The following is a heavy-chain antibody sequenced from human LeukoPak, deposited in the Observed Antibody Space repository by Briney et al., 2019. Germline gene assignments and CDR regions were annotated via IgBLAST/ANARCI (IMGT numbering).Heavy chain of an antibody. CDR3: ARGGNGYFSNAFDI. D-gene: IGHD5-18*01. CDR1: GGSISSYY. J-gene: IGHJ3*02. CDR2: IYYTGST. V-gene: IGHV4-59*12. Sequence: SETLSLTCTVSGGSISSYYWSWIRQPPGKGLEWIGYIYYTGSTNYNPSLKSRVTISVDRSKNQFSLKLSSVTAADTAVYYCARGGNGYFSNAFDIWGQGTMVTVSS.